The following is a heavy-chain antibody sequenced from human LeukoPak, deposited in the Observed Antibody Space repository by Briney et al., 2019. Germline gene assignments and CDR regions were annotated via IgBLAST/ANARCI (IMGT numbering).Heavy chain of an antibody. J-gene: IGHJ3*02. CDR3: ARALVGATSYAFDI. CDR2: INHSGST. CDR1: GGSFSTYY. Sequence: SETLSLTCAVYGGSFSTYYWSWIRQPPGKGLEWIGEINHSGSTNYNPSLKSRVTISVDTSKNQFSLKLSSVTAADTAVYYCARALVGATSYAFDIWGQGTMVTVSS. V-gene: IGHV4-34*01. D-gene: IGHD1-26*01.